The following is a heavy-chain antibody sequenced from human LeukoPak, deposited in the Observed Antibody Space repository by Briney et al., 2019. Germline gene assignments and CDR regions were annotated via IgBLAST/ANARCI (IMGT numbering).Heavy chain of an antibody. J-gene: IGHJ4*02. V-gene: IGHV3-21*01. Sequence: PGGSLRLSCAASGFTFSSYSMNWVRQAPGKGLEWVSSISSSSSYIYYADSVKSRFTISRDNAKNSLYLQMNSLRAEDTAVYYCARDPRYCSSTSCYIGDYWGQGTLVTVSS. D-gene: IGHD2-2*02. CDR1: GFTFSSYS. CDR3: ARDPRYCSSTSCYIGDY. CDR2: ISSSSSYI.